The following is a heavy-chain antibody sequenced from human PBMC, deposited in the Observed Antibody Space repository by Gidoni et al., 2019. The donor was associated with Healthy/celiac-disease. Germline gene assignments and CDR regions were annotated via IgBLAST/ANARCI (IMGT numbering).Heavy chain of an antibody. Sequence: EVQLVESGGGLVQPGGSLRLSCAGSGFTFSRYWMSWVRQAPGKGLEGVANIKEDGSERYYVGSVKGRFTISRDNAKNPVYLQMNSLRAEDTALYYCAQGGLAPGDYWGQGTLVTVSS. CDR1: GFTFSRYW. V-gene: IGHV3-7*01. CDR2: IKEDGSER. J-gene: IGHJ4*02. D-gene: IGHD3-16*01. CDR3: AQGGLAPGDY.